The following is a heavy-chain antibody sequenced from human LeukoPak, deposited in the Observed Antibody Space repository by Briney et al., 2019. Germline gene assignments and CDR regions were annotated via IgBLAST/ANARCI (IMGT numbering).Heavy chain of an antibody. CDR1: GFTFSSYG. Sequence: GGSLRLSCAASGFTFSSYGMHWVRQAPGKGLEWVAFIRYDGSNKYYADSVKGRFTISRDNSKNTLYLQMNSLRAEDTAVYYCAKARGAAANWFDPWGQGTLVTVSS. CDR3: AKARGAAANWFDP. V-gene: IGHV3-30*02. D-gene: IGHD6-13*01. J-gene: IGHJ5*02. CDR2: IRYDGSNK.